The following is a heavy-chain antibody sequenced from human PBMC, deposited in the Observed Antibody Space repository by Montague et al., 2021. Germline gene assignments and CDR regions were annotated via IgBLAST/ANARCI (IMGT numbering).Heavy chain of an antibody. J-gene: IGHJ4*02. CDR1: GFSLTTRAVG. CDR2: IYWNDDK. D-gene: IGHD6-19*01. CDR3: ARHNSGGYSDFDD. Sequence: PALVKPTQTLTLTCNFSGFSLTTRAVGVGWIRQPPGKALEWLALIYWNDDKRYSPSLKSRLTITKDTSKNQVVLTMTNADPVDTATYYCARHNSGGYSDFDDWGQGTVVTVSA. V-gene: IGHV2-5*01.